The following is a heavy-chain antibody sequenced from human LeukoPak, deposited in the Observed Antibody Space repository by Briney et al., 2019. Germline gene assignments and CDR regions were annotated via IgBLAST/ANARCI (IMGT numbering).Heavy chain of an antibody. D-gene: IGHD4-17*01. J-gene: IGHJ4*02. CDR3: ARHRYGDYYPLYYFNY. CDR1: GGSISSYY. V-gene: IGHV4-59*08. Sequence: PSETLSLTCTVSGGSISSYYWSWIRQPRGKGLEWIGYIYYSGSTNYNPSLKSRVTISVDTSKNQFSLKLSSVTAADTAVYYCARHRYGDYYPLYYFNYWGQGTLVTVSS. CDR2: IYYSGST.